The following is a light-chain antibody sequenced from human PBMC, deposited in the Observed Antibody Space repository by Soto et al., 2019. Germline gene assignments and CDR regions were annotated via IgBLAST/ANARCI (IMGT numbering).Light chain of an antibody. Sequence: DIQLTQSPSFLSASVEDRVTISCRASYDISSSLAWYQQEPGKPPKLLIYDSSTLQTGVPSRFTGSGSGRKFTLTISGLQFGDFATYFCQQYNDWPFTFGGGTKVEIK. CDR1: YDISSS. V-gene: IGKV1-9*01. CDR3: QQYNDWPFT. CDR2: DSS. J-gene: IGKJ4*01.